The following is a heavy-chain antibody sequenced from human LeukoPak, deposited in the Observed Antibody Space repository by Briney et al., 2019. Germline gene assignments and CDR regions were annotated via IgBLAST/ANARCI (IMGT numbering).Heavy chain of an antibody. D-gene: IGHD2-2*01. J-gene: IGHJ6*02. Sequence: GGSLRLSCAASGFTFSSYAMSWVRQAPGKGLEWVSAISGNGGSTYYADSVKGRFTISRDNSKNTLYLQMNSLRAEDTAVYYCAKVGVGCSSTSCYYYYGMDVWGQGTTVTVSS. CDR1: GFTFSSYA. CDR2: ISGNGGST. V-gene: IGHV3-23*01. CDR3: AKVGVGCSSTSCYYYYGMDV.